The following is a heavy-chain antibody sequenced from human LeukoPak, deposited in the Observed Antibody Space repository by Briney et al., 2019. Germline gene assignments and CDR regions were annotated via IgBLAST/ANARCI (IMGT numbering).Heavy chain of an antibody. CDR2: IYTSGST. CDR3: ARVPRRYYYDSSGYYYLPFDY. D-gene: IGHD3-22*01. V-gene: IGHV4-61*02. Sequence: SETLSLTCTVSGGSISSGSYYWSWIRQPPGKGLEWIGSIYTSGSTNYNPSLKSRVTISVDTSKNQFSLKLSSVTAADTAVYYCARVPRRYYYDSSGYYYLPFDYWGQGTPVTVSS. CDR1: GGSISSGSYY. J-gene: IGHJ4*02.